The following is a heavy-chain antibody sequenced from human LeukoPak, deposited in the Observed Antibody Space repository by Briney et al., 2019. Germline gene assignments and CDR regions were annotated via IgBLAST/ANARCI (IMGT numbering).Heavy chain of an antibody. J-gene: IGHJ4*02. CDR3: ARGRITMVRGVIGMGDY. CDR2: ISAYNGNT. D-gene: IGHD3-10*01. CDR1: GYTFTSYG. Sequence: ASVKVSCKASGYTFTSYGISWVRQAPGQGLEWMGWISAYNGNTNYAQKLQGRVTMTTDTSTSTAYMELRSLRSDDTAVYYCARGRITMVRGVIGMGDYWGQGTLVTVSS. V-gene: IGHV1-18*01.